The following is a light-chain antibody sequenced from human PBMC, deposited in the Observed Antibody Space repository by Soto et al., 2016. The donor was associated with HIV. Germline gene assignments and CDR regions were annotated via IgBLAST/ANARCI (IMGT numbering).Light chain of an antibody. CDR3: QAWDSGTAV. CDR1: KLGDKY. V-gene: IGLV3-1*01. CDR2: QDD. J-gene: IGLJ2*01. Sequence: SYELTQSPSVSVSPGQTASITCFGNKLGDKYACWYQQKPGQSPVLVIYQDDKRPSGIPERFSGSNSGNTATLTISGTQTMDEADYYCQAWDSGTAVFGGGTKLTVL.